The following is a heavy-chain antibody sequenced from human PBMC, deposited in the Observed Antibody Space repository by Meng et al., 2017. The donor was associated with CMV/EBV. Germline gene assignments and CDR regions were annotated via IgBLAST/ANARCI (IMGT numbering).Heavy chain of an antibody. CDR2: ISNSGRTI. J-gene: IGHJ6*02. CDR1: GFSFSNYE. D-gene: IGHD2-2*01. CDR3: AGQDCSSTRCSYHFYYGMDV. Sequence: GESLKISCAGSGFSFSNYEMTWVRQAPGKGLEWLGHISNSGRTIYYADSVKGRFTISRDNAKNSLYLQMNSLRAEDTALYYCAGQDCSSTRCSYHFYYGMDVWGQGTTVTVSS. V-gene: IGHV3-48*03.